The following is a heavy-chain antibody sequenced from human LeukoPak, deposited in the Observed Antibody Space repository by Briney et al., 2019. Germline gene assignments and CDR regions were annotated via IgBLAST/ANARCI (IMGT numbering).Heavy chain of an antibody. CDR2: ISACGNT. D-gene: IGHD1-1*01. V-gene: IGHV1-18*01. Sequence: ASVKVSCKTSGYTFTIYGISWVRQAPGQGLEWMGLISACGNTNSAQKFQGRVTMTRDTSIGTAYMELNRLTYDDTAVYYCGRDRHWNQGNFDYWGQGTLVTVSS. CDR3: GRDRHWNQGNFDY. J-gene: IGHJ4*02. CDR1: GYTFTIYG.